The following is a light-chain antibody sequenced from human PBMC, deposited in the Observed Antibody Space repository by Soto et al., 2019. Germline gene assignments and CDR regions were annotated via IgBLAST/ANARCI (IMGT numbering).Light chain of an antibody. CDR1: QSVSSSY. Sequence: EIVLTQSPGTLSLSPGERATLSCRASQSVSSSYLAWYQQKPGQAPRLLIYGASSRATGIPDRFSGSGFGTAFTLTISGLEPEEFAVYYCQQYDSSAVTVGPGTKVDIK. CDR2: GAS. J-gene: IGKJ3*01. CDR3: QQYDSSAVT. V-gene: IGKV3-20*01.